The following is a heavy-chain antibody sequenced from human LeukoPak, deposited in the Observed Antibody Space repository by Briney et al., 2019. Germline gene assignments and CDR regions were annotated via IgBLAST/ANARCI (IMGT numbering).Heavy chain of an antibody. D-gene: IGHD1-26*01. CDR3: ASEDSGSYLPDY. J-gene: IGHJ4*02. Sequence: ASVKVSRKASGYTFTGYYMHWVRQAPGQGLEWMGWINPNSGGTNYAQKFQGRVTMTRDTSISTAYMELSRLRSDDTAVYYCASEDSGSYLPDYWGQGTLVTVSS. CDR2: INPNSGGT. V-gene: IGHV1-2*02. CDR1: GYTFTGYY.